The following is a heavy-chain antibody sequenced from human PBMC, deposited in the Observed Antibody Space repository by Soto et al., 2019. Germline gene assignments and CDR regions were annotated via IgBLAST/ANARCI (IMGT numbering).Heavy chain of an antibody. V-gene: IGHV3-30*18. CDR2: MSDDGSKK. CDR1: GFSFSRYG. Sequence: QVQLVESGGGVVQPGRALRLACAAAGFSFSRYGMHWVRQAPGKGLEWVAEMSDDGSKKYYGDSVKGRFTISRDNSKNTLYLLMDSLRPEDTAIYYCAKELRETGEYYFDCWGQGTLVTVSS. CDR3: AKELRETGEYYFDC. J-gene: IGHJ4*02. D-gene: IGHD3-16*01.